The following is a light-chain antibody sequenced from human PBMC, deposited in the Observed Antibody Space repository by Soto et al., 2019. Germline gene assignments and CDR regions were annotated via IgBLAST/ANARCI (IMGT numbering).Light chain of an antibody. CDR1: QSVSSY. Sequence: EIVLTQSPATLSLSPGERATLSCRASQSVSSYLAWYPQKPGQAPRLLIYDASNRATGIPARCSGCGSATDVTLTISSLEPEDFAVYYCQQRSNWPPYTFGQGTKLEIK. J-gene: IGKJ2*01. CDR3: QQRSNWPPYT. CDR2: DAS. V-gene: IGKV3-11*01.